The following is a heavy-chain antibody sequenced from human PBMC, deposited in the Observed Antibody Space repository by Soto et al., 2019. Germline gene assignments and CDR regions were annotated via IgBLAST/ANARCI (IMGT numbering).Heavy chain of an antibody. J-gene: IGHJ5*02. Sequence: SETLSLTCTVSGGSIISGGYYWILIRQHPGKGLEWIGYIYYSGSTYYNPSLKSRVTISVDTSKNQFSLKLSSVTAADTAVYYCARQSCSSTSCYSWVSWFDPWGQGTLVTVSS. CDR1: GGSIISGGYY. D-gene: IGHD2-2*01. V-gene: IGHV4-31*03. CDR3: ARQSCSSTSCYSWVSWFDP. CDR2: IYYSGST.